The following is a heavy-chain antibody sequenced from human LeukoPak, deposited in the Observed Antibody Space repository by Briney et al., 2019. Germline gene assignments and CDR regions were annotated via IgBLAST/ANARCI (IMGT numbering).Heavy chain of an antibody. Sequence: GASVNVSCKASGYTFTSYGISWVRQAPGQGLEWMGWISAYNGNTNYAQKLQGRVTMTTDTSTSTAYMELRSLRSDDTAVYYCARDLESSTIFDAFDIWGQGTMVTVSS. CDR3: ARDLESSTIFDAFDI. CDR2: ISAYNGNT. D-gene: IGHD2-2*01. V-gene: IGHV1-18*01. CDR1: GYTFTSYG. J-gene: IGHJ3*02.